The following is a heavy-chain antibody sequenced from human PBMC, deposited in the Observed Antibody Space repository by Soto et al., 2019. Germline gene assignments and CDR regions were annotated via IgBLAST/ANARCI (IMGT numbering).Heavy chain of an antibody. V-gene: IGHV4-31*03. Sequence: QVQLQESGPGLVKPSQTLSLTCTVSGGSISSGGYYWSWIRQHPGKGLEWIGYIYYSGSTYYNPSLKSRVTISVDTSKNQFSLKLSSVTAADTAVYYCARDGGGYSCYDGSPTVYFDYWGQGTLVTVSS. CDR2: IYYSGST. D-gene: IGHD5-12*01. CDR1: GGSISSGGYY. J-gene: IGHJ4*02. CDR3: ARDGGGYSCYDGSPTVYFDY.